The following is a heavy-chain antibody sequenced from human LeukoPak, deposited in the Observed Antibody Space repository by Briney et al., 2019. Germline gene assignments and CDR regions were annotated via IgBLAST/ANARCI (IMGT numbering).Heavy chain of an antibody. Sequence: GGSLRLSCAASGFTFSSYAMSWVRQAPGKGLEWVSAISGSGGSTYYADSVKGQFTISRDNSKNTLYLQMNSLRAEDTAVYYCAKDLVLYQLLWGKFDYWGQGTLVTVSS. D-gene: IGHD2-2*01. J-gene: IGHJ4*02. CDR3: AKDLVLYQLLWGKFDY. V-gene: IGHV3-23*01. CDR2: ISGSGGST. CDR1: GFTFSSYA.